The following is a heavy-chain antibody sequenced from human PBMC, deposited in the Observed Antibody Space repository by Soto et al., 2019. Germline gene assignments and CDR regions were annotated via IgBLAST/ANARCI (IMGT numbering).Heavy chain of an antibody. Sequence: EVQLVESGGGLVQPGGSLRLSCAASGFTFSSYWMSWVRQAPGKGLEWVANIKQDGSEKYYVDSVKGRFTISRDNAKNSLYLQMNSLRAEDTAVYYCARLYCGGDCYLDYWGQGTLVTVSS. V-gene: IGHV3-7*03. CDR3: ARLYCGGDCYLDY. CDR1: GFTFSSYW. D-gene: IGHD2-21*02. J-gene: IGHJ4*02. CDR2: IKQDGSEK.